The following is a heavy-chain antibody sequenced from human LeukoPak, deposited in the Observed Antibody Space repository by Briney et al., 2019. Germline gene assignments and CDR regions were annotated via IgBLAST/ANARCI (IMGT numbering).Heavy chain of an antibody. V-gene: IGHV3-43*01. CDR1: GFIFDDSL. Sequence: GGSERLSCVASGFIFDDSLMHWVRQAPGKGLEWVSLISRDGSTPYYADSVKGRFTISRDNSTISLFLQMNSLTTEDTAVYFCARDIRGGCFDSWGQGTLVTVSS. D-gene: IGHD3-16*01. CDR2: ISRDGSTP. J-gene: IGHJ4*02. CDR3: ARDIRGGCFDS.